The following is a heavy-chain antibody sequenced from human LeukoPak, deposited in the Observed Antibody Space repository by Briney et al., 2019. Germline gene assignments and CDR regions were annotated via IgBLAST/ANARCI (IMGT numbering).Heavy chain of an antibody. J-gene: IGHJ4*02. V-gene: IGHV3-48*01. CDR2: ISSSSSTI. CDR3: GRVCRTSCDDD. CDR1: GFTFSSYS. Sequence: GGSLRLSCAASGFTFSSYSMNWVRQAPGKGLEWVSYISSSSSTIYYADSVKGRFTISRDNAKNSLYLQMNSLRAEDTAVYYCGRVCRTSCDDDWGQGTLVTVSS. D-gene: IGHD2-2*01.